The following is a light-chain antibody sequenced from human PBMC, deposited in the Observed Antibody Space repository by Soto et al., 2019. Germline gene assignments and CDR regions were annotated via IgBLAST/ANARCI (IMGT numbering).Light chain of an antibody. Sequence: DIQMTQSPSSLSASVGDRVTITCRASQSISNFLNWYQQKPGKAPKLLIYGASTLQSAVPSRFSGGGSGTDFTLTISSLQPEDFATYYCQQTYSTPGYTFAQGTKLEIK. V-gene: IGKV1-39*01. CDR2: GAS. CDR1: QSISNF. J-gene: IGKJ2*01. CDR3: QQTYSTPGYT.